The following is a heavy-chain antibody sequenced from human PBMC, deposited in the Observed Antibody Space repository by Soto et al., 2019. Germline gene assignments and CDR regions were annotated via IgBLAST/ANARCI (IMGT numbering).Heavy chain of an antibody. J-gene: IGHJ4*02. CDR1: GGSISSSSYY. D-gene: IGHD5-12*01. CDR3: AGPGYSGYDRIDY. CDR2: IYYSGST. Sequence: SETLSLTCTVSGGSISSSSYYWGWIRQPPGKGLGWIGSIYYSGSTYYNPSLKSRVTISVDTSKNQFSLKLSSVTAADTAVYYCAGPGYSGYDRIDYWGQGTLVTVSS. V-gene: IGHV4-39*01.